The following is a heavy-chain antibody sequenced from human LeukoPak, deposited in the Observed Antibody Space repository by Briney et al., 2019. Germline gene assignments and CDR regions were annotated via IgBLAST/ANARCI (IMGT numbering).Heavy chain of an antibody. V-gene: IGHV3-11*04. Sequence: GGSLRLSCAASGFTFSDYYMSWIRQAPGKGLEWVSYISSSGSTIYYADSVKGRFTISRDNAKNSLYLQMNSLRAEDTAVYYCARVTGVYDSSGGGVEAFDIWGQGTMVTVSS. CDR1: GFTFSDYY. CDR3: ARVTGVYDSSGGGVEAFDI. J-gene: IGHJ3*02. D-gene: IGHD3-22*01. CDR2: ISSSGSTI.